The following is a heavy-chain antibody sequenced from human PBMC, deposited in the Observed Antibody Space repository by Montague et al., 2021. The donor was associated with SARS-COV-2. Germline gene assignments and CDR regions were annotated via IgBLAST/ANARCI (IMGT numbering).Heavy chain of an antibody. Sequence: CAISGDSVSSNIATWNWIRQSPSRGLEWLGRTYYRSKRYNDYAESVKSRITIDPDTSKHQFSLHLNSVTPEGTAVYYCARIPVGSKYYFDFWGLGTLVTVSS. CDR1: GDSVSSNIAT. CDR3: ARIPVGSKYYFDF. D-gene: IGHD2-2*01. V-gene: IGHV6-1*01. J-gene: IGHJ4*02. CDR2: TYYRSKRYN.